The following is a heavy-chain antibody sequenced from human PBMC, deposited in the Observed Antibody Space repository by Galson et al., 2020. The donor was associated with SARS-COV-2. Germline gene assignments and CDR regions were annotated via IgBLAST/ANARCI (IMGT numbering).Heavy chain of an antibody. D-gene: IGHD4-17*01. CDR2: ISHSGGT. V-gene: IGHV4-30-2*01. Sequence: SATLYLPCAVSGTSISGGSYYWNWIRQPPGKGLAWIGNISHSGGTYYNPSLKSRVTISGDRSKNQFSLRLISVTAAGAAVYFCARLHYGEYAPEAFDIWGPGTRVTVAS. CDR3: ARLHYGEYAPEAFDI. CDR1: GTSISGGSYY. J-gene: IGHJ3*02.